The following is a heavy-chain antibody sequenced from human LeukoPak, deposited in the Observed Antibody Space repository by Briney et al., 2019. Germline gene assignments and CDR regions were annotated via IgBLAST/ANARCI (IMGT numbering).Heavy chain of an antibody. J-gene: IGHJ4*02. V-gene: IGHV3-9*01. Sequence: GGSLRLSCAASGFTFDDYAMHWVRQAPGKGLEWVSGISWNSGSIGYADSVRGRFTISRDNSKNTLYLQMNSLRAEDTAVYYCAKTVTFSPFDYWGQGTLVTVSS. D-gene: IGHD4-11*01. CDR2: ISWNSGSI. CDR1: GFTFDDYA. CDR3: AKTVTFSPFDY.